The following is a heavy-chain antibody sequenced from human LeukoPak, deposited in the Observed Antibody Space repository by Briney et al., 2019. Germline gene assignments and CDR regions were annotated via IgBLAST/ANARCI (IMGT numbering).Heavy chain of an antibody. CDR1: GGSFSGYY. J-gene: IGHJ4*02. CDR2: INHSGST. CDR3: ARGRLNYYDYVWGSYRSHYFDY. V-gene: IGHV4-34*01. D-gene: IGHD3-16*02. Sequence: PSETLSLTCAVYGGSFSGYYWRWIRQPPGKGLEWIGEINHSGSTNYNPSLKSRVTISVDTSKNQFSLKLSSVTAADTAVYYCARGRLNYYDYVWGSYRSHYFDYWGQGTLVTVSS.